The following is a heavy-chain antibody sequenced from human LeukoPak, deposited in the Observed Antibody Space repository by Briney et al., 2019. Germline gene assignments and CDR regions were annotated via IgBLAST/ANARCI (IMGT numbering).Heavy chain of an antibody. V-gene: IGHV4-39*07. Sequence: SETLSLTCTVSGGSISSSSYYWGWIRQPPGKGLEWIGSIYYSGSTYYNPSLKSRVTISVDTSKNQFSLKLSSVTAADTAVYYCAKAFGTNGYFQLPIDFWGQGTLVTVSS. J-gene: IGHJ4*02. CDR1: GGSISSSSYY. CDR2: IYYSGST. CDR3: AKAFGTNGYFQLPIDF. D-gene: IGHD2-8*01.